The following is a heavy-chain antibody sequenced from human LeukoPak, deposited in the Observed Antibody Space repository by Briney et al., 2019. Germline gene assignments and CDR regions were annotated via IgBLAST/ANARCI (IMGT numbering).Heavy chain of an antibody. J-gene: IGHJ4*02. V-gene: IGHV4-30-4*01. CDR3: ASYFVGNGGRGY. D-gene: IGHD3-10*02. CDR2: VYDSWNN. Sequence: KPSQTLSLTCTVSGDSINSGNSHWTWIRQPPGKGLEWLGSVYDSWNNYYNPSLEGRITMSVDTSKNQYSLELSSVIAADTAVYYCASYFVGNGGRGYWGQGALVTVSS. CDR1: GDSINSGNSH.